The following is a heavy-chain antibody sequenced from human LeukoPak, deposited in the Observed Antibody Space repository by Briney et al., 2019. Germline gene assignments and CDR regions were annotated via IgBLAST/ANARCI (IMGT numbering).Heavy chain of an antibody. CDR3: ARDGTTGDYYYGMDV. J-gene: IGHJ6*02. D-gene: IGHD1-14*01. CDR2: ISSSGSTI. CDR1: GFTFSDYY. V-gene: IGHV3-11*01. Sequence: GGSLRLSCAASGFTFSDYYMIWIRQASGKGLEWVSYISSSGSTIYYADSVKGRFTISRDNAKSSLYLQMNSLRAEDTAVYYCARDGTTGDYYYGMDVWGQGTTVTVSS.